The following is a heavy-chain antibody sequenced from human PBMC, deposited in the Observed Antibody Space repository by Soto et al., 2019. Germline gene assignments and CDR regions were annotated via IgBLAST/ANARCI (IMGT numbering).Heavy chain of an antibody. CDR1: GFTLTNYA. CDR3: EGSWT. D-gene: IGHD5-12*01. V-gene: IGHV3-23*01. CDR2: ISASGDRT. Sequence: EVQLLESGGGLVQPGGSLRLSCAVSGFTLTNYAMSWVRQAPGKGLEWVEWISASGDRTYYADSVKGRFTISKDSSKNTLWLKMNSLRAEDSAVYHCEGSWTWGQGTMVTVSS. J-gene: IGHJ3*01.